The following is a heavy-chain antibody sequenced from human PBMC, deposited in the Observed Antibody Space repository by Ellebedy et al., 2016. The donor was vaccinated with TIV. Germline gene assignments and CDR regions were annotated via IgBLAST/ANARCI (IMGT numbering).Heavy chain of an antibody. CDR1: GFTFSNNS. V-gene: IGHV3-48*04. CDR2: LSSTGTNI. Sequence: GESLKISCAASGFTFSNNSMNWVRQAPGKGLEWVSYLSSTGTNIYYADSVKGRFTLSRDNAKISLYLQMNSLTAEDTAVYYCASGAYDIWGQGTMVTVSS. J-gene: IGHJ3*02. CDR3: ASGAYDI.